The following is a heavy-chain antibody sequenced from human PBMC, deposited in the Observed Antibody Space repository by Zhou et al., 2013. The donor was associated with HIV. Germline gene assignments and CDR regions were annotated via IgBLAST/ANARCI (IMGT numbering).Heavy chain of an antibody. CDR1: GYTFISNY. D-gene: IGHD1-26*01. J-gene: IGHJ4*02. CDR2: INPSGGSA. CDR3: AREGVRATYFDY. Sequence: QVHLVQSGAAVKKPGASVKVSCKASGYTFISNYIHWVRQAPGQGLEWMGTINPSGGSATYAQNFQGRVTMTRDTSTTTVYMQLNSLTSEDTAVYYCAREGVRATYFDYWGQGTLVTVSS. V-gene: IGHV1-46*01.